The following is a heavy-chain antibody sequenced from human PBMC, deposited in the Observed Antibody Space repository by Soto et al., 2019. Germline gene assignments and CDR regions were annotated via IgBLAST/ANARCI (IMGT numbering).Heavy chain of an antibody. CDR3: VRDRDLGGDMAHGDL. J-gene: IGHJ4*01. CDR1: GFSMSGYS. CDR2: ITVVTGNT. Sequence: EMQLVASGGGLVQPGGSLRLSCEASGFSMSGYSMCWVPQSAGKGLEWLAYITVVTGNTRYADSVKGRFTISADRGRNSVFLQLNSLRDEDTAVYYCVRDRDLGGDMAHGDLWGQGSLVTVSS. V-gene: IGHV3-48*02. D-gene: IGHD2-21*01.